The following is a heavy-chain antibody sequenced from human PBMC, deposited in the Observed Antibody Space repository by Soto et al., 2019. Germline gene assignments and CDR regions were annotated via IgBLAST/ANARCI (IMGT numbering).Heavy chain of an antibody. Sequence: QLQLQESGPGLVKPSETLSLTCTVSGGSISSSSYYWGWIRQPPGKGLEWIGSIYYSGSTYYNPPLKSRVTITVNTSKNQFTVKLGFVTAADTAVYYCARRFAGVVVAATRYNWFDPWGQGTLVTVSS. CDR3: ARRFAGVVVAATRYNWFDP. CDR1: GGSISSSSYY. V-gene: IGHV4-39*01. J-gene: IGHJ5*02. D-gene: IGHD2-15*01. CDR2: IYYSGST.